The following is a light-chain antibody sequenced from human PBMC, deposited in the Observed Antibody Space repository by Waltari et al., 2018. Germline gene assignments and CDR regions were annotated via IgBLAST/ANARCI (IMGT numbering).Light chain of an antibody. Sequence: DIVMTQSPDSLAVSLGERATIHCRSSQSVLPSSSNRNSLAWYQQKPGQPPNLLIYWASTRESGVPDRFSGSGSGTDFTLTISSLQAEDVAVYYCQQYSITPFTFGPGTKVDIK. CDR3: QQYSITPFT. CDR1: QSVLPSSSNRNS. J-gene: IGKJ3*01. V-gene: IGKV4-1*01. CDR2: WAS.